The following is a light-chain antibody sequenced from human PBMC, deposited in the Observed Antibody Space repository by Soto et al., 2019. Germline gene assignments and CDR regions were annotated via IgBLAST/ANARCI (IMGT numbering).Light chain of an antibody. V-gene: IGLV2-14*01. CDR1: SSDVGGYNY. CDR3: SSNTRSRLYV. J-gene: IGLJ1*01. CDR2: EVS. Sequence: QSALTQPASVSGSPGQSITISCTGTSSDVGGYNYVYWHQQHPGKAPKLMIFEVSYRPSGVSDRFSGSKSGNTASLTISGLQADDEADYYCSSNTRSRLYVFGTGTKLTVL.